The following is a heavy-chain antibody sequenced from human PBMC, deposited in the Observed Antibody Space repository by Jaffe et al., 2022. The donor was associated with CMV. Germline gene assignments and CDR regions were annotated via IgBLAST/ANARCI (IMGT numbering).Heavy chain of an antibody. D-gene: IGHD5-12*01. CDR3: AKRVRDGYNSPLDC. CDR2: ISISGREI. V-gene: IGHV3-21*01. CDR1: GSDFSYYN. Sequence: EVHLVESGGDLVKPGGSLRLSCGASGSDFSYYNMNWVRQAPGKGLEWVSSISISGREIYYIDSVKGRFTISRDDAKNSLYLQMNSLRAEDTAVYYCAKRVRDGYNSPLDCWGQGTLVTVSS. J-gene: IGHJ4*02.